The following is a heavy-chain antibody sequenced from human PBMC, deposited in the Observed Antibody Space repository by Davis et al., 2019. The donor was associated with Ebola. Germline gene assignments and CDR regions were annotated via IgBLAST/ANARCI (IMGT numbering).Heavy chain of an antibody. D-gene: IGHD1-1*01. CDR1: GGSISSYY. CDR3: ARGPQLERYDY. J-gene: IGHJ4*02. V-gene: IGHV4-59*01. CDR2: IYYSGST. Sequence: MPSETLSLTCTVSGGSISSYYWSWIRQPPGKGLEWIGYIYYSGSTNYNPSLKSRVTISVDTSKNQFSLKLSSVTAADTAVYYCARGPQLERYDYWGQGTLVTVPS.